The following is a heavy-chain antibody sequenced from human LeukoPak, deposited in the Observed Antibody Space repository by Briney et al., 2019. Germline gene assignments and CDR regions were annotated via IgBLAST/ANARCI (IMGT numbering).Heavy chain of an antibody. J-gene: IGHJ6*03. V-gene: IGHV4-59*01. CDR3: ARDGIAAAGSHYYYMDV. CDR2: IYYSGST. Sequence: SETLSLTCTGSGGSISSYYWSWIRQPPGKGLEWIGYIYYSGSTNYNPSLKSRVTISVDTSKNQFSLKLSSVTAADTAVYYCARDGIAAAGSHYYYMDVWGKGTTVTVSS. D-gene: IGHD6-13*01. CDR1: GGSISSYY.